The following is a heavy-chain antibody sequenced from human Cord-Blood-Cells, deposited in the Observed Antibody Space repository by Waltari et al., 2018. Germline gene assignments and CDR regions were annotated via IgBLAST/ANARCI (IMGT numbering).Heavy chain of an antibody. Sequence: EVQLVQSGAEVKKPGESLKISCQGSGYSFTSYWIGWVRQMTGKGLEWMGIIYPGDSDTRYSPSFQGQVTISADKSISTAYLQWSSLKASDTAMYYCARDYYGSGSYFYYYYYYGMDVWGQGTTVTVSS. CDR3: ARDYYGSGSYFYYYYYYGMDV. V-gene: IGHV5-51*01. J-gene: IGHJ6*02. CDR1: GYSFTSYW. CDR2: IYPGDSDT. D-gene: IGHD3-10*01.